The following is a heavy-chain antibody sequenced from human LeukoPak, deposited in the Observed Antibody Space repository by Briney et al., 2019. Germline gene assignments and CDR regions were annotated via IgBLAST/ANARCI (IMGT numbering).Heavy chain of an antibody. CDR3: AKSVYYDFWSGYYTGNYYLDY. D-gene: IGHD3-3*01. Sequence: GGSLRLSCAASGFTFSSYAMSWVRQAPGKGLEWVSAISGSGGSTYYADSVKGRFTISRDNSKNTLYLQMNSLRAEDTAVYYCAKSVYYDFWSGYYTGNYYLDYWGQGTLVTVSS. J-gene: IGHJ4*02. CDR2: ISGSGGST. V-gene: IGHV3-23*01. CDR1: GFTFSSYA.